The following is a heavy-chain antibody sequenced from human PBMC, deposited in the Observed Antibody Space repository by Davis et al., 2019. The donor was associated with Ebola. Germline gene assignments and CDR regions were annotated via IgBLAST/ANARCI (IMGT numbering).Heavy chain of an antibody. V-gene: IGHV1-69*13. CDR2: IIPIFGTA. CDR1: GGTFSSYA. Sequence: AASVKVSCKASGGTFSSYAISWVRQAPGQGLEWMGGIIPIFGTANYAQKFQGRVTITADESTSTAYMELSSLRSEDTAVHYCARGLGYCSGGSCYSGWFDPWGQGTLVTVSS. J-gene: IGHJ5*02. D-gene: IGHD2-15*01. CDR3: ARGLGYCSGGSCYSGWFDP.